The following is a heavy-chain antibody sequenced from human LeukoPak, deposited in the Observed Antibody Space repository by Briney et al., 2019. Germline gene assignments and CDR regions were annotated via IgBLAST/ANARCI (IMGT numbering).Heavy chain of an antibody. D-gene: IGHD6-13*01. J-gene: IGHJ4*02. CDR3: ARRAAAGTFTFDY. Sequence: PSETLSLTCSVSGASISSSSYYWAWIRQPPGKGLEWIGSISYSGSTYYNPSLKSRLTLSVDTSKNQFSLRLSSVTAADTAVYYCARRAAAGTFTFDYWGQGTLVSVSS. CDR1: GASISSSSYY. V-gene: IGHV4-39*01. CDR2: ISYSGST.